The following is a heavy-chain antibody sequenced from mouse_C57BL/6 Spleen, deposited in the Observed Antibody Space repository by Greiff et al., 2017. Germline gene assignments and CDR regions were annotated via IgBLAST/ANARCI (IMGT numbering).Heavy chain of an antibody. CDR3: ARSPITPVVHWYFDV. J-gene: IGHJ1*03. D-gene: IGHD1-1*01. Sequence: EVQLVESGGGLVQPGGSLSLSCAASGFTFTDYYMSWVRQPPGKALEWLGFIRNKANGYTTEYSASVKGRFTISRDNSQSILYLQMNALRAEDSATYYCARSPITPVVHWYFDVWGTGTTVTVSS. CDR1: GFTFTDYY. V-gene: IGHV7-3*01. CDR2: IRNKANGYTT.